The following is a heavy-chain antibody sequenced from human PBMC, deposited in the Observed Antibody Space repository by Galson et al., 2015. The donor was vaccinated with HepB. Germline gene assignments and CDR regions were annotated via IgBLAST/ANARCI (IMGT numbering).Heavy chain of an antibody. CDR2: ISAYNGNT. J-gene: IGHJ6*03. CDR3: ARKTSCITIFGVGCMDV. Sequence: SVKVSCKASGYTFTSYGISWVRQAPGQGLEWMGGISAYNGNTNYAQKLQGRVTMTTDTSTSTAYMELRSLRSDDTAVYYCARKTSCITIFGVGCMDVWGKGTTVTVSS. D-gene: IGHD3-3*01. CDR1: GYTFTSYG. V-gene: IGHV1-18*01.